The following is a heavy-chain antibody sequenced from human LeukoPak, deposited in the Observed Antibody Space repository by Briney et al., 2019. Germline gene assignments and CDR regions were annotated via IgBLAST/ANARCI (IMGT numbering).Heavy chain of an antibody. Sequence: GGSLRLSCVASGFTITNNWMYWVRQTPGRGLVWVSRIKNDESTAVYADSVKGRFTISRDNAKNTLYLQMNSLRVEDTAVYYCATVFKGSSLEDYWGQGTRVTVSS. V-gene: IGHV3-74*03. D-gene: IGHD1-26*01. CDR3: ATVFKGSSLEDY. CDR2: IKNDESTA. CDR1: GFTITNNW. J-gene: IGHJ4*02.